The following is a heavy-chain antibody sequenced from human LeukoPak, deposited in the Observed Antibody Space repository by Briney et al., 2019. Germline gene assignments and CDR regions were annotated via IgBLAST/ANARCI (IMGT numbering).Heavy chain of an antibody. CDR1: GFTFSSYA. J-gene: IGHJ4*02. Sequence: PGRSLRLSCAASGFTFSSYAMHSVRQAPGKGLGWVAVISYDGSNKYYADSVKGRFTISRDNSKNTLYLQMNSLRAEDTAVYYCARSGMTTVVNRVFDYWGQGTLVTVSS. CDR2: ISYDGSNK. V-gene: IGHV3-30-3*01. CDR3: ARSGMTTVVNRVFDY. D-gene: IGHD4-23*01.